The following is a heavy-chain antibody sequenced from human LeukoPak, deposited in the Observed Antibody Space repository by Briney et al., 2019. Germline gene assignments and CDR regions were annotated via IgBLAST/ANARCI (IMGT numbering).Heavy chain of an antibody. CDR3: ARDTIFGVVIYYYFDY. Sequence: GGSLRLSCVASGFTFKIYWMMWARQAPGKGLEWVSSISSSSSYIYYADSVKGRFTISRDNAKNSLYLQMNSLRAEDTAVYYCARDTIFGVVIYYYFDYWGQGTLVTVSS. CDR2: ISSSSSYI. J-gene: IGHJ4*02. D-gene: IGHD3-3*01. CDR1: GFTFKIYW. V-gene: IGHV3-21*01.